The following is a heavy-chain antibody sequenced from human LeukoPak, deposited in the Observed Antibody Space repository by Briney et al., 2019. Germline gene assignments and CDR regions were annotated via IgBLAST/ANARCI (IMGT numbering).Heavy chain of an antibody. V-gene: IGHV3-21*01. CDR3: ARIRARYCSGGSCYSWNFDY. D-gene: IGHD2-15*01. CDR2: ISSSSNYI. J-gene: IGHJ4*02. Sequence: GGSLRLSCAASGFTFSSYSINWVRQAPGKGLEWVSSISSSSNYIYYADSVKGRFTISRDNAKNSLYLQMNSLRAEDTAVYYCARIRARYCSGGSCYSWNFDYWGQGTLVTVSS. CDR1: GFTFSSYS.